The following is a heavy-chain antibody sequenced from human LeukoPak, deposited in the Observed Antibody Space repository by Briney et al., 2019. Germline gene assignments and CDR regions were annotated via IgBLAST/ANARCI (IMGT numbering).Heavy chain of an antibody. CDR3: ARDGYYYDSSGYYRAFDI. J-gene: IGHJ3*02. D-gene: IGHD3-22*01. Sequence: GGSLRLSCAASGFTFSDYYMSWIRQAPGKGLEWVSYISSSGSTIYYADSVKGRFTISRDNAKNSLYLQMNSLRAEDTAVYYCARDGYYYDSSGYYRAFDIWGQGTMVTVSS. V-gene: IGHV3-11*01. CDR1: GFTFSDYY. CDR2: ISSSGSTI.